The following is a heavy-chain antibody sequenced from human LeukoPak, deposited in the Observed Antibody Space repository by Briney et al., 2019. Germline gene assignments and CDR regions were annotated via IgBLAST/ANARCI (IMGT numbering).Heavy chain of an antibody. V-gene: IGHV4-4*07. CDR3: ARGDLYDGGGRNWFDP. J-gene: IGHJ5*02. Sequence: SETLSLTCTVSGDSMRSFYWSFIRQPAGKGLEWIGRNHTSGTTWYNASLKSRVAMSVDTSKNQFSLRLTSVTAADTAVYYCARGDLYDGGGRNWFDPWGQGTLVTVSS. D-gene: IGHD3-16*01. CDR1: GDSMRSFY. CDR2: NHTSGTT.